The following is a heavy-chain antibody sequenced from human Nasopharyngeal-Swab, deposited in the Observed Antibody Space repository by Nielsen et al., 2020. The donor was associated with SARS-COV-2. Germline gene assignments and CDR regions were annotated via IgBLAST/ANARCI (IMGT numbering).Heavy chain of an antibody. Sequence: WIRQPPGKGLEWEAVISYDGSNAYYADSVKGRFTISRDNSENTLYLQVNSLRTEDTAVYYCAGDSRRYCSSTSCYMGNWFDPWGQGTLVTVSS. V-gene: IGHV3-30-3*01. CDR2: ISYDGSNA. D-gene: IGHD2-2*02. J-gene: IGHJ5*02. CDR3: AGDSRRYCSSTSCYMGNWFDP.